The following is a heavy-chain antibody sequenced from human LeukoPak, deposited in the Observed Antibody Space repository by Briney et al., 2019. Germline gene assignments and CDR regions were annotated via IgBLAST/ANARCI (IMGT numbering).Heavy chain of an antibody. V-gene: IGHV1-18*01. J-gene: IGHJ4*02. D-gene: IGHD6-13*01. Sequence: ASVNVSCKASGYTFTNYGISWVRQAPGQGPEWMGWISGYNGKTHYAQKFQGRVTMTRDTSTSTVYLELSSLRSDDTAVYFCARRSSWFSLNYWGQGTLVTVSS. CDR1: GYTFTNYG. CDR3: ARRSSWFSLNY. CDR2: ISGYNGKT.